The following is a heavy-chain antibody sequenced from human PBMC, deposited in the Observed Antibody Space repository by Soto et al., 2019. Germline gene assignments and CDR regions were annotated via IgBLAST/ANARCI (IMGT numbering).Heavy chain of an antibody. J-gene: IGHJ4*02. D-gene: IGHD2-2*01. CDR2: IRSKDFGGTR. CDR3: SRVSCTSTNCLYYFDY. CDR1: GFTFGDYA. Sequence: GALRLSCTDSGFTFGDYAMSWFRQSPGKGLQWVGFIRSKDFGGTREYAASVKGRFTISRDDSKSIAYLQMNSLITEDTAVYYCSRVSCTSTNCLYYFDYWGQGTRVTVSS. V-gene: IGHV3-49*03.